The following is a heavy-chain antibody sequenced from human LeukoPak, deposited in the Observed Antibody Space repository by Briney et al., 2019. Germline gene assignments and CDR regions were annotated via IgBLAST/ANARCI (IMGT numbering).Heavy chain of an antibody. J-gene: IGHJ4*02. CDR3: ARGGDSSSWVWDY. V-gene: IGHV7-4-1*02. CDR2: INTNTGNP. Sequence: ASVKVSCKASGGTFSSYAISWVRQAPGQGLEWMGWINTNTGNPTYAQGFTGRFVFSLDTSVSTAYLQISSLKAEDTAVYYCARGGDSSSWVWDYWGQGTLVTVSS. D-gene: IGHD6-13*01. CDR1: GGTFSSYA.